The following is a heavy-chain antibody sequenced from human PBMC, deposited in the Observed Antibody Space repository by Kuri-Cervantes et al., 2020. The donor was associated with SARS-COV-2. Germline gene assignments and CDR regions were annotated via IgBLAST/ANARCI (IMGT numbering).Heavy chain of an antibody. CDR3: AREALYCGGDCYSRGLGWFDP. CDR2: IKQDGSEK. V-gene: IGHV3-7*01. Sequence: GESLKISCADSGFTFSYYWMSWVRQAPGKGLEWVANIKQDGSEKYYVDSVKGRFTISRDNAKNSLYLQMNSLRAEDTAVYYCAREALYCGGDCYSRGLGWFDPWGQGTLVTVSS. CDR1: GFTFSYYW. J-gene: IGHJ5*02. D-gene: IGHD2-21*01.